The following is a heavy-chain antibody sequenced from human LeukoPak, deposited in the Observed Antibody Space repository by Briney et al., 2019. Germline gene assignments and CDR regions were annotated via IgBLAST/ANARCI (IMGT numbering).Heavy chain of an antibody. D-gene: IGHD3-22*01. CDR2: ISSSGSTI. V-gene: IGHV3-11*01. CDR3: ARGDYYDSSSYASGIDY. Sequence: PGGSLRRSCAASGFTFSDYYMSWIRQAPGKGLEWVSYISSSGSTIYYADSVKGRFTISRDNAKNSLYLQMNSLRAEDTAVYYCARGDYYDSSSYASGIDYWGQGTLVTVSS. J-gene: IGHJ4*02. CDR1: GFTFSDYY.